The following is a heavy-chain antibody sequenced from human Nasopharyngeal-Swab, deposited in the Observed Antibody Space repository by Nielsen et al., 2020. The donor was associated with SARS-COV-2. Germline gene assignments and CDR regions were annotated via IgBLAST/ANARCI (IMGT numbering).Heavy chain of an antibody. CDR1: GFTFSSYA. D-gene: IGHD1-26*01. J-gene: IGHJ4*02. CDR2: ISYDGSNK. CDR3: AREWVGATPYFDY. Sequence: GESLKISCAASGFTFSSYAMHWVRQAPGKGLEWVAVISYDGSNKYYADSVKGRFTISRDNSKNTLYLQMNSLRAEDTAVYYCAREWVGATPYFDYWGQGTLVT. V-gene: IGHV3-30*04.